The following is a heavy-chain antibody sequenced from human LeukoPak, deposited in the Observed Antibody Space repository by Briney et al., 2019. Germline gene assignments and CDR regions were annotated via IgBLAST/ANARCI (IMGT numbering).Heavy chain of an antibody. J-gene: IGHJ3*02. Sequence: SETLSLTCTVSGGSISSYYWSWIRQPPGKGLEWIGYIYYSGSTNYNPSLESRVTILVDTSKSQFSLKVSSVTAADTAVYYCARHKRWLQSPDAFDIWGQGTMVTVSS. D-gene: IGHD5-24*01. CDR2: IYYSGST. CDR1: GGSISSYY. CDR3: ARHKRWLQSPDAFDI. V-gene: IGHV4-59*08.